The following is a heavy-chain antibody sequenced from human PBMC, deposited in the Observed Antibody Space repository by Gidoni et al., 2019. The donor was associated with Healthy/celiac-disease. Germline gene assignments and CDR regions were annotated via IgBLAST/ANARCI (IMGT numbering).Heavy chain of an antibody. D-gene: IGHD3-22*01. CDR3: AKDMTGAYYDSSGYGQDY. V-gene: IGHV3-9*01. CDR2: ISWNSGSI. J-gene: IGHJ4*02. CDR1: GFTFDDDA. Sequence: EVQLVESGGGLVQPGRSLRLSCAASGFTFDDDAMHWVRQAPGNGLEWGSGISWNSGSIGYADSVKGRFTISRDNAKNSLYLQMNSLRAEDTALYYCAKDMTGAYYDSSGYGQDYWGQGTLVTVSS.